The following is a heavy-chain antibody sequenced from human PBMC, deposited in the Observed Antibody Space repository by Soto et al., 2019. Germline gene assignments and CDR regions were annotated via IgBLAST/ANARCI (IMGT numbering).Heavy chain of an antibody. V-gene: IGHV3-9*01. Sequence: EVQLVESGGGLVQPGRSLRLSCAASGFTFDDYAMHWVRQAPGKGLEWVSGISWNSGSIGYADSVKGRFTISRDNAKNSLYLQMNSLRAEDTALYYCAKADDYGELRYAFDIWGQGTMVTVSS. D-gene: IGHD4-17*01. CDR2: ISWNSGSI. J-gene: IGHJ3*02. CDR1: GFTFDDYA. CDR3: AKADDYGELRYAFDI.